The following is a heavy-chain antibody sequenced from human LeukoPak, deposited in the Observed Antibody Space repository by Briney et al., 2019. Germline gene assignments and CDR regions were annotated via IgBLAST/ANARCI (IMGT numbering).Heavy chain of an antibody. Sequence: PGGSLRLSCAASGFTFSSCAMSWVRQAPGKGLEWVSLITGSGGSTYYTDSVKGRFTISRDNSKNTLYLQMNSLTAEDTAVYYCAKRTGNSGPFDYWGQGTRVTVSS. CDR2: ITGSGGST. CDR1: GFTFSSCA. J-gene: IGHJ4*02. D-gene: IGHD4-23*01. V-gene: IGHV3-23*01. CDR3: AKRTGNSGPFDY.